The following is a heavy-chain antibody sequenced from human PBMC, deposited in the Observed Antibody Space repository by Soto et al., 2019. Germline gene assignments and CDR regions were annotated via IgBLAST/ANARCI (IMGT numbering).Heavy chain of an antibody. D-gene: IGHD4-17*01. J-gene: IGHJ4*02. CDR3: AREPGYGDYAPRY. CDR1: GGSINSGDYY. V-gene: IGHV4-30-4*01. CDR2: IYHSGST. Sequence: QVQLQESGPGLVKPSQTLSLTCTVSGGSINSGDYYWSWIRQPPGKGLEWIGYIYHSGSTNYNPSRKSRVTISVDTSKNQFSLRLSSVTAADTAVYYCAREPGYGDYAPRYWGQGTLVTVAS.